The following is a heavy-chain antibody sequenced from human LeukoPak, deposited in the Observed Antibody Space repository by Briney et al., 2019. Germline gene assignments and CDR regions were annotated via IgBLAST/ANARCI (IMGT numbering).Heavy chain of an antibody. D-gene: IGHD4-17*01. J-gene: IGHJ4*02. V-gene: IGHV1-69*04. CDR1: GGTFSSYA. CDR2: IIPILGIA. Sequence: ASVKVSCKASGGTFSSYAISWVRQAPGQGLEWMGRIIPILGIANYAQKFQGRVTITADKSTSTAYMELNSLRSEDTAVYYCASDGDGRFDYWGQGTLVTVSS. CDR3: ASDGDGRFDY.